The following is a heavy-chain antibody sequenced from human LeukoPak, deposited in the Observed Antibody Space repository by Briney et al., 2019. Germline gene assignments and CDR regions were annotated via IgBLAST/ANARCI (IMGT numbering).Heavy chain of an antibody. CDR1: GFTFSDYY. J-gene: IGHJ6*03. Sequence: GGSLRLSCAASGFTFSDYYISWIRQAPGKGLEWVSYISSSGSTIYYADSVKGRFTISRDNAKNSLYLQMNSLRAEDTAVYYCARDVCSSTSCHRYYCYMDVWGKGTTVTVSS. V-gene: IGHV3-11*04. D-gene: IGHD2-2*01. CDR2: ISSSGSTI. CDR3: ARDVCSSTSCHRYYCYMDV.